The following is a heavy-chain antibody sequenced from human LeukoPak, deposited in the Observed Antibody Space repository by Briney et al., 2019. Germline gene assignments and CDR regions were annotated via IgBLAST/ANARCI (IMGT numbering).Heavy chain of an antibody. Sequence: ASVKVSCKVSGYALSESSIHWVRQTPGEGFEWLGGFDIEDVETAYAQKFRGRLTMTEDTSTDTTYMELINLGSDDTAVYFCVSDRSDGGFPESNGYPTFDLWGRGTLVTVSS. CDR3: VSDRSDGGFPESNGYPTFDL. J-gene: IGHJ2*01. CDR1: GYALSESS. V-gene: IGHV1-24*01. D-gene: IGHD5-24*01. CDR2: FDIEDVET.